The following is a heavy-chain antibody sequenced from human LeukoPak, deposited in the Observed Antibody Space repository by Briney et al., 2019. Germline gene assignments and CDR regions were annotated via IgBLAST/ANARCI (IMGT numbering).Heavy chain of an antibody. CDR3: ARGRQIVVVPAAIRPQARYNWFDP. J-gene: IGHJ5*02. V-gene: IGHV4-39*01. Sequence: SETLSLTCTVSGGSISSSSYYWGWLRQPPGKGLEWIGSIYYSGSTYYNPSLKSRVTISVDTSKNQFSLKLSSVTAADTAVYYCARGRQIVVVPAAIRPQARYNWFDPWGQGTLVTVSS. CDR1: GGSISSSSYY. CDR2: IYYSGST. D-gene: IGHD2-2*02.